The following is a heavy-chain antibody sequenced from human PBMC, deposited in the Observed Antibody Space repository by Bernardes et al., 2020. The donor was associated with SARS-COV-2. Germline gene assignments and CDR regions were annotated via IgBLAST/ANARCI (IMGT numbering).Heavy chain of an antibody. CDR2: ISGSGGRT. J-gene: IGHJ4*02. CDR3: AIPGGD. D-gene: IGHD3-16*01. V-gene: IGHV3-23*01. Sequence: GGSLRLSCAASGFPFSGYAMGWVRQSPGKGLDWVSTISGSGGRTYYADSVKGRFTIARDNSKNTLILQMNSLRVDDTATYYCAIPGGDWGQGTLVTVSS. CDR1: GFPFSGYA.